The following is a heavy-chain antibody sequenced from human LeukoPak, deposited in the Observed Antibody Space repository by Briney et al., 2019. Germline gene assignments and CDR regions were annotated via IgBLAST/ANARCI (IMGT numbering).Heavy chain of an antibody. CDR2: IYYSGTT. V-gene: IGHV4-39*07. J-gene: IGHJ6*03. D-gene: IGHD5-12*01. Sequence: SETLSLTCTVSGGSISSNTFYWGWIRQPPGKGLESIGSIYYSGTTYYNPSLKSRVTISVDTSKNQVSLKLRSVTAADTAVYYCARTTEGYAGGPGYSYYYYMDVWGKGTTVTISS. CDR3: ARTTEGYAGGPGYSYYYYMDV. CDR1: GGSISSNTFY.